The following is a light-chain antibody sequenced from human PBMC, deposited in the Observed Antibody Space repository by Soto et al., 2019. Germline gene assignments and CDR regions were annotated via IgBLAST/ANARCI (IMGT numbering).Light chain of an antibody. CDR1: SSDVGNYNY. CDR3: TSPTPGSLYV. Sequence: HSVLTQRASVSGSPGQSITISCTGTSSDVGNYNYVSWYQQYPGRVPKLLIYMVSNRPSGVSNRFSGSKSGNTASLTISGLQAEDEADYFCTSPTPGSLYVFGTGTKVTVL. V-gene: IGLV2-14*01. J-gene: IGLJ1*01. CDR2: MVS.